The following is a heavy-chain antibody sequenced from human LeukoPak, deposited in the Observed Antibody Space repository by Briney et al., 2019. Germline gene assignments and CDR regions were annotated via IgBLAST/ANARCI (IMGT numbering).Heavy chain of an antibody. V-gene: IGHV3-11*01. CDR1: GFTFSDYY. J-gene: IGHJ6*02. CDR2: ISSSGSTI. D-gene: IGHD3-10*01. Sequence: PGGSLRLSCAASGFTFSDYYMSWIRQAPGKGLEWVSYISSSGSTIYYADSMKGRFTISRDNAKNSLYLQMNSLRAEDTAVYYCARDAHHYYGSGYGMDVWGQGTTVTVSS. CDR3: ARDAHHYYGSGYGMDV.